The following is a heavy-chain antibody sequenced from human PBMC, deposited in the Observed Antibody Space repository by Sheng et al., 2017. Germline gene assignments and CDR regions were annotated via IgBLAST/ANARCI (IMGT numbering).Heavy chain of an antibody. J-gene: IGHJ3*02. CDR1: GFTFSNYW. CDR2: IISDGNSA. D-gene: IGHD2-8*02. CDR3: ARSKELLQGVYAFDI. Sequence: EVQLVESGGGLVQPGGSLRLSCVASGFTFSNYWMHWVRQAPGEGLVWVSRIISDGNSANYADSVNGRFTISRDNAKNTMYLHMNSLRAEDTAVYYCARSKELLQGVYAFDIWGQGTMVTVSS. V-gene: IGHV3-74*01.